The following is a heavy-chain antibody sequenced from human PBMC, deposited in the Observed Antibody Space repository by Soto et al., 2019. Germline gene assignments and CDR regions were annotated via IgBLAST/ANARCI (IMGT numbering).Heavy chain of an antibody. CDR1: GYTYTSYG. D-gene: IGHD4-17*01. Sequence: ASVKVSCKASGYTYTSYGISLVRQAPGQGLEWMGWISAYNGNTNYAQRLQGRVTMTTDTSTSTAYMELRSLRSDDTAVYYCARVYGDYGTYLNWGQGTLVTVSS. CDR3: ARVYGDYGTYLN. CDR2: ISAYNGNT. J-gene: IGHJ4*02. V-gene: IGHV1-18*01.